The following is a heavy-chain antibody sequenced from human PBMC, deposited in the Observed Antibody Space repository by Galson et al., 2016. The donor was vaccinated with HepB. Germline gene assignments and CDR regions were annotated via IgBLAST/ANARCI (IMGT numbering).Heavy chain of an antibody. CDR1: GGSFNAYY. Sequence: ETLSLTCGVSGGSFNAYYWSWIRQSPGKGLEWIGEINHSGFSKYNPSLKSRVTISVDTSKTQFSLKLTSMTAADTAVYYCARVVVAATNWFDTWGQGSQGTVSS. CDR2: INHSGFS. J-gene: IGHJ5*02. V-gene: IGHV4-34*01. CDR3: ARVVVAATNWFDT. D-gene: IGHD2-15*01.